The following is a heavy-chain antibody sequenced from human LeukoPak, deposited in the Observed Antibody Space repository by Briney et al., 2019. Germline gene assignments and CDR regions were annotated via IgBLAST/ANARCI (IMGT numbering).Heavy chain of an antibody. Sequence: GGSLRLSCAASGFTVSSNYMNWVRQAPGKGLEWVSYISSSGSTIYYADSVKGRFTISRDNAKNSLYLQMNSLRAEDTAVYYCAREVGAIDYWGQGTLVTVSS. V-gene: IGHV3-48*03. CDR2: ISSSGSTI. CDR3: AREVGAIDY. D-gene: IGHD1-26*01. CDR1: GFTVSSNY. J-gene: IGHJ4*02.